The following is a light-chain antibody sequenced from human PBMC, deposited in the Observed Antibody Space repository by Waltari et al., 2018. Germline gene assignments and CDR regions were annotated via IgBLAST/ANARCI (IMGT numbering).Light chain of an antibody. CDR2: EAS. J-gene: IGKJ2*03. CDR3: QQYNAYSS. CDR1: QSISNY. Sequence: DIQMTQSPSTLSASVGDTITITCRASQSISNYLAWYQQKPGKAPKLLIYEASSSGSGVPYRFSGSGSVTEFTLAISSLQPDDFATYYCQQYNAYSSFGQGTKLEIK. V-gene: IGKV1-5*03.